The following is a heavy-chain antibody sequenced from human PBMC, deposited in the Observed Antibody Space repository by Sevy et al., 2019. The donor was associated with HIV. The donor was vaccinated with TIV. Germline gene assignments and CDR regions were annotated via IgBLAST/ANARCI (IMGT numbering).Heavy chain of an antibody. CDR2: ISLDGGNQ. CDR3: ALERLSSNVAEYFQN. V-gene: IGHV3-30-3*01. J-gene: IGHJ1*01. CDR1: GFTFNAFS. D-gene: IGHD1-1*01. Sequence: GGSLRLSCAASGFTFNAFSMHWVRQAPGKGLEWVATISLDGGNQHYADSVRGRFTIFRDNSQNALFLQMNSLRPDDTALYYCALERLSSNVAEYFQNWGQGALVTVSS.